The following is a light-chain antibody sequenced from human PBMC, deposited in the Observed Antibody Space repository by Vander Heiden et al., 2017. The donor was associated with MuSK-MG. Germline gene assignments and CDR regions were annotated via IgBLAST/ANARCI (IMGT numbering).Light chain of an antibody. CDR1: SSDVGGYKY. J-gene: IGLJ1*01. V-gene: IGLV2-11*01. Sequence: QSALTQPRSVSGPPGPSVTLSCTGTSSDVGGYKYVSWYQQHPGKAPKLMTYDVSKRPSGVPDRFSGSKSGNTASLTISGLQAEDEADYYCCSYAGSYRGFVFGTGTKVSVL. CDR2: DVS. CDR3: CSYAGSYRGFV.